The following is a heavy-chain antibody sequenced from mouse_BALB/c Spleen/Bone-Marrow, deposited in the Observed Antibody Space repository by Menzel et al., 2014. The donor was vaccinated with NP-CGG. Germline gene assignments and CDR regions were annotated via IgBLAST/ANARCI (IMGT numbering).Heavy chain of an antibody. V-gene: IGHV14-3*02. CDR2: IDPANGNT. CDR1: GFNIKDTY. Sequence: VQLQQSGAELVKPGASVKLSCTASGFNIKDTYMHWVKQRPEQGLEWIGRIDPANGNTKYDPKFQGKATITADTSSNTAYLQXXXXXXXXXXXXXXXXXXGXXXXXGXGTTLTVSS. J-gene: IGHJ2*01. CDR3: XXXXGXXXX.